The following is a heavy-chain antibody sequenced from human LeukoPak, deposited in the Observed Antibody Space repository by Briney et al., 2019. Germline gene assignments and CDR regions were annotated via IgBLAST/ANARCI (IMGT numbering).Heavy chain of an antibody. CDR2: ISRSGYNT. V-gene: IGHV3-23*01. Sequence: GGSLRLYCAASGLTFDIYAMSWVRHAPGNELEWVSTISRSGYNTYHADSVKGRFPISRTNCNSTLFLQMNSLTAEDKFMYASAKATYSSGFNLYFDSWGRGTLVSVSP. J-gene: IGHJ4*02. CDR1: GLTFDIYA. CDR3: AKATYSSGFNLYFDS. D-gene: IGHD6-25*01.